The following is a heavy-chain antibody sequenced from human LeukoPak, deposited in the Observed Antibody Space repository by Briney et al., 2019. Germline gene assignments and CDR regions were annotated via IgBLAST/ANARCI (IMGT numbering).Heavy chain of an antibody. D-gene: IGHD2-2*01. Sequence: SETLSLTCTVSGGSISSYYWSWIRQPPGKGLEWIGYIYYSGSTNYNPSLKSRVTISVDTSKNQFSLKPSSVTAADTAVYYCASSSTRHYYYYYMDVWGKGTTVTVSS. CDR2: IYYSGST. CDR1: GGSISSYY. V-gene: IGHV4-59*01. CDR3: ASSSTRHYYYYYMDV. J-gene: IGHJ6*03.